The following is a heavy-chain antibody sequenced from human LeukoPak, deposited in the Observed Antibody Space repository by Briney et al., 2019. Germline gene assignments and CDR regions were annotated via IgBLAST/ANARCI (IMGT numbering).Heavy chain of an antibody. CDR3: ARVRVVTPYYYYYMDV. CDR2: TYYRSKWYN. Sequence: SQTLSLTCAISGDSVSSNSAAWNWIRQSPSRGLEWLGRTYYRSKWYNDYAVSVKSRITINPDTSKNQFSLQLNSVTPEDTAVYYCARVRVVTPYYYYYMDVWGKGTTVTVSS. D-gene: IGHD4-23*01. CDR1: GDSVSSNSAA. J-gene: IGHJ6*03. V-gene: IGHV6-1*01.